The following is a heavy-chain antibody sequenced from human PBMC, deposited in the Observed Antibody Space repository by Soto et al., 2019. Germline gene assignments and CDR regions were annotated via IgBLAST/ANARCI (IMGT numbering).Heavy chain of an antibody. V-gene: IGHV5-10-1*01. Sequence: GESLKISCKGSGYRVSSYWRSWVRQIHGKGLEWMGRIDPSDSYTNYSPSFQGHVTISADKSISTAYLQWSSLKASDTAMYYCASSPAGYSSSWYDYWGQGTLVTVSS. J-gene: IGHJ4*02. CDR2: IDPSDSYT. CDR1: GYRVSSYW. D-gene: IGHD6-13*01. CDR3: ASSPAGYSSSWYDY.